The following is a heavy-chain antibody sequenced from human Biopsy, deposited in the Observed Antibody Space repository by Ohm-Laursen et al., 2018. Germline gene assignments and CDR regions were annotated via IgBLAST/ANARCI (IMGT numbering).Heavy chain of an antibody. J-gene: IGHJ6*02. V-gene: IGHV3-30*04. Sequence: SLRLSCSASGFTFEDYAMHWVRLAPGKGLEWVAVISYDQITKHYADSVRGRFTISRDNSKNTLYLQVNSLRAEDTAVYYCAKDLSVYYYYGIDVWGQGTTVTVSS. CDR1: GFTFEDYA. CDR3: AKDLSVYYYYGIDV. CDR2: ISYDQITK. D-gene: IGHD5/OR15-5a*01.